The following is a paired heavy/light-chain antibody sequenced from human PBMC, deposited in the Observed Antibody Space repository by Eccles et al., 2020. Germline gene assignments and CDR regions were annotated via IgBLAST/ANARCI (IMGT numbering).Light chain of an antibody. J-gene: IGKJ2*01. CDR3: QQYYSYPKYT. V-gene: IGKV1-8*01. CDR2: AAS. Sequence: AIRMTQSPSSFSASTGDRVTITCRASQGISSYLAWYQQKPGKAPKLLIYAASTLQSGVPSRFSGSGSGTDFTLTISCLQSEDFATYYCQQYYSYPKYTFGQGTKLEIK. CDR1: QGISSY.
Heavy chain of an antibody. CDR3: ARGGGSFPLGYYYYGMDV. V-gene: IGHV1-8*03. J-gene: IGHJ6*02. CDR2: MNPNSGNT. CDR1: GYTFTSYD. Sequence: QVQLVQSGAEVKKPGASVKVSCKASGYTFTSYDINWVRQATGQGLEWMGWMNPNSGNTGYAQKFQGRVTITRNTSISTAYMELSSLRSEDTAVYYCARGGGSFPLGYYYYGMDVWGQGTTVTVSS. D-gene: IGHD1-26*01.